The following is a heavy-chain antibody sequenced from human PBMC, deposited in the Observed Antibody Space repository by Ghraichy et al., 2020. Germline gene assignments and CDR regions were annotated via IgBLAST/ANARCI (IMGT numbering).Heavy chain of an antibody. CDR2: IYYNGNT. Sequence: SETLSLTCTVSGGSISSGSYYWGWARQPPGTGLEWIGSIYYNGNTYYTPSLASRVTISADTSKNQFSLNLSSVTAADTAVYYCARRKADSSGYFYPDFWGQGTLVTVSS. CDR3: ARRKADSSGYFYPDF. J-gene: IGHJ4*02. V-gene: IGHV4-39*01. D-gene: IGHD3-22*01. CDR1: GGSISSGSYY.